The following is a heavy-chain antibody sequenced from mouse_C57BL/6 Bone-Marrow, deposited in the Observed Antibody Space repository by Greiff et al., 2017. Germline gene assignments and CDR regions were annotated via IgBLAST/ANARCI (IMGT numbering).Heavy chain of an antibody. J-gene: IGHJ2*01. CDR1: GYTFTSYW. Sequence: QVQLQQPGAELVMPGASVKLSCKASGYTFTSYWMHWVKQRPGQGLEWIGVIDPSDSYTNYNQKFKGKSTLTVDKSSSTAYMQLSSLTSEDSAVYYCARSPWTAEDAMDYWGQGTTLTVSS. CDR2: IDPSDSYT. V-gene: IGHV1-69*01. D-gene: IGHD3-2*02. CDR3: ARSPWTAEDAMDY.